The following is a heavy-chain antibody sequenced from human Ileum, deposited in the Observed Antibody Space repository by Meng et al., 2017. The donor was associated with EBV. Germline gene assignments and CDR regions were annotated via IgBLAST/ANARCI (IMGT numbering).Heavy chain of an antibody. V-gene: IGHV4-61*08. D-gene: IGHD1-26*01. J-gene: IGHJ4*02. Sequence: QVQLQQPRPGLVRPSETLSLSCTVSGASVTSSGYYWSWLRQSPGKGLEWLGYVNYNGDSTYNPSLKSRVTIFIDTSKKQFYLNLTSATAADTAIYYCARDLRVGGAFDYWGQGTLVTVSS. CDR3: ARDLRVGGAFDY. CDR2: VNYNGDS. CDR1: GASVTSSGYY.